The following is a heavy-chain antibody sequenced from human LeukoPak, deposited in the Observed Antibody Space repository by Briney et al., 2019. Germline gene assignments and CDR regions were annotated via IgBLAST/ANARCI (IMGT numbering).Heavy chain of an antibody. CDR2: IYHTGST. J-gene: IGHJ6*03. CDR1: GASVVRTIYY. Sequence: SETLSLTCTVSGASVVRTIYYWGWIRQPPGKGLEWIGNIYHTGSTYYNPSPQSRVTMIVDTSKNQFSLRLRSMTAADTAVYYCARQLTAQEGFYYYYMHVWGKGTTVTVSS. V-gene: IGHV4-39*01. D-gene: IGHD3-16*01. CDR3: ARQLTAQEGFYYYYMHV.